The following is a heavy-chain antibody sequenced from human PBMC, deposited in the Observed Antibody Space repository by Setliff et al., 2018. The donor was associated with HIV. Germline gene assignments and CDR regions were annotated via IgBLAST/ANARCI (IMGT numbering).Heavy chain of an antibody. J-gene: IGHJ5*02. D-gene: IGHD4-4*01. CDR3: ARGRMATVLIRNWIDP. CDR2: IYHSGST. V-gene: IGHV4-38-2*01. CDR1: GYSISSGYY. Sequence: PSETLSLTCAVSGYSISSGYYWGWIRQPPGKGLEWIGSIYHSGSTYYNPSLKSRVTISVDTSKNQFSLKLSSVTAADTAMYYCARGRMATVLIRNWIDPWGQGSLVTVSS.